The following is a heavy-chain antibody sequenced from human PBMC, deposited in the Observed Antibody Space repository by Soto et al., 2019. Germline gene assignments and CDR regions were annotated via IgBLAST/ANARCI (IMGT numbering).Heavy chain of an antibody. CDR3: ARGEDIVLVPAPNYYYYGMDV. V-gene: IGHV4-30-2*01. D-gene: IGHD2-2*01. CDR1: GGSISSGGYS. J-gene: IGHJ6*02. CDR2: IYHSGST. Sequence: LSLTCAVSGGSISSGGYSWYWIRQPPGKGLEWIGYIYHSGSTYYNPSLKSRVTISVDRSKNQFSLKLSSVTAADTAVYYCARGEDIVLVPAPNYYYYGMDVWGQGTTVTVSS.